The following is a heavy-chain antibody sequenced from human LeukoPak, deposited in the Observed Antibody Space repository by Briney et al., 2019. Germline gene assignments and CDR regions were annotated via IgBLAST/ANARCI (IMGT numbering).Heavy chain of an antibody. CDR3: ARDGVLLWFGEYDYYGMDV. CDR1: GFTFSSYS. V-gene: IGHV3-21*01. CDR2: ISSSSSYI. Sequence: GGSLRLSCAASGFTFSSYSMNWVRQAPGKGLEWVSSISSSSSYIYYADSVKGRFTISRDNAKNSLYLQMNSLRAEDTAVYYCARDGVLLWFGEYDYYGMDVWGQGTTVTVSS. J-gene: IGHJ6*02. D-gene: IGHD3-10*01.